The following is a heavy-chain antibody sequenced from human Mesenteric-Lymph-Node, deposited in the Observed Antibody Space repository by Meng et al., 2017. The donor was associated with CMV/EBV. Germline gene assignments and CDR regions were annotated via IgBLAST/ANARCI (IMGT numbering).Heavy chain of an antibody. CDR2: MRDRENM. Sequence: TVSGGSISSGGYFWSWIRQHPGKGLEWIGYMRDRENMQYNPSLKSRVTISVDTSKNQFSLKLSSVTAADTAVYYCARDRGGYGVFDYWGQGTLVTVSS. CDR3: ARDRGGYGVFDY. J-gene: IGHJ4*02. V-gene: IGHV4-31*02. CDR1: GGSISSGGYF. D-gene: IGHD4-17*01.